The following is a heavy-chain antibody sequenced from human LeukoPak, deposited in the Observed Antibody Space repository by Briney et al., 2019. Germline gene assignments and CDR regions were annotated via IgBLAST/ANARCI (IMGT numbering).Heavy chain of an antibody. CDR1: GGYISSSSYY. CDR3: ARHALYYDFWSGYVNWFDP. CDR2: IYYSGST. J-gene: IGHJ5*02. Sequence: PSETLSLTCTVSGGYISSSSYYWGWIRQPPGKGLEWIGSIYYSGSTYYNPSLKSRVTISVDTSKNQFSLKLSSVTAADTAVYYCARHALYYDFWSGYVNWFDPWGQGTLVTVSS. D-gene: IGHD3-3*01. V-gene: IGHV4-39*01.